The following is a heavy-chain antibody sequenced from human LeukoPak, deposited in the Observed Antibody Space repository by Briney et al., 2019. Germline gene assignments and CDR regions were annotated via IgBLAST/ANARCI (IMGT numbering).Heavy chain of an antibody. CDR1: GFTFGSYG. J-gene: IGHJ2*01. Sequence: GGSLRLSCAASGFTFGSYGMHWVRQAPGKGLEWVSGISGRDDSTYFADSVKGRFFISRDTSKNTVHLQMNSLRLEDTALYYCAKANFAWGYWYFDLWGRGTLVTVSS. V-gene: IGHV3-23*01. D-gene: IGHD3-9*01. CDR2: ISGRDDST. CDR3: AKANFAWGYWYFDL.